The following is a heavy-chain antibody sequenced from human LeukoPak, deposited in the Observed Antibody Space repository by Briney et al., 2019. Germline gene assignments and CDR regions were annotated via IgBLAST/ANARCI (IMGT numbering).Heavy chain of an antibody. J-gene: IGHJ4*02. CDR3: ARDPRLDY. V-gene: IGHV3-30*02. D-gene: IGHD3-22*01. CDR2: IRYDGSNE. Sequence: GGSLRLSCAASGTTFSNYGMHWVRQAPGKGLEWVAFIRYDGSNEYYADSVRGRFTISRDNSKNTLYLQMNSLRAEDTAVYYCARDPRLDYWGQGTLVTVSS. CDR1: GTTFSNYG.